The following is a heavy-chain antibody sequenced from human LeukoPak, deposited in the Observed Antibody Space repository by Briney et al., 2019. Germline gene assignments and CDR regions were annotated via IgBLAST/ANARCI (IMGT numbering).Heavy chain of an antibody. D-gene: IGHD6-19*01. CDR3: ARQKWLVHNWFDP. Sequence: SETLSLTCTVSGGSISISSYYWGWIRQPPGKRLEWIGSIYYSGSSYYNPSLKSRVTISVDTSKNQFSLKLRSVTAADTAVYYCARQKWLVHNWFDPWGQGTLVTVSS. CDR1: GGSISISSYY. V-gene: IGHV4-39*01. CDR2: IYYSGSS. J-gene: IGHJ5*02.